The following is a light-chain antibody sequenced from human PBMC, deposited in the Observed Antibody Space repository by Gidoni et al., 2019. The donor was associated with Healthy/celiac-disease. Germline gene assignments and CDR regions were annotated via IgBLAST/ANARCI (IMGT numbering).Light chain of an antibody. V-gene: IGLV3-25*03. J-gene: IGLJ1*01. Sequence: SYELTQPPSGPVSPGQTARITCSGDALPKQYAYWYQQRPGQAPVLVIYKDSERPSGIPERISGSSSGTTITLTISGVQAEDEADYYCQSADSSGTYYVFGTGTRVTVL. CDR3: QSADSSGTYYV. CDR2: KDS. CDR1: ALPKQY.